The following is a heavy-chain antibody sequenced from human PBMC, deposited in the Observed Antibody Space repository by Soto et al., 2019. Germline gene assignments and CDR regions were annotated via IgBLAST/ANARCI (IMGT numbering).Heavy chain of an antibody. CDR3: ARRDGGYSYGVDY. CDR1: GYTFTNYY. J-gene: IGHJ4*02. CDR2: INPSGGGT. V-gene: IGHV1-46*01. D-gene: IGHD5-18*01. Sequence: GASVKVSFKASGYTFTNYYMHWLRQAPGQGLEWMGIINPSGGGTSYAQKFQGRVTMTRDTSTTTVYMELSSLRSEDTAVYYCARRDGGYSYGVDYWGQGTLVTVSS.